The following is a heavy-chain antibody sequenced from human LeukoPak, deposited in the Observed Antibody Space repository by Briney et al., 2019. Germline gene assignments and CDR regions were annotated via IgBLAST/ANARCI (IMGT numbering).Heavy chain of an antibody. CDR3: ASLRLGYCSSTSCYDAFDI. CDR1: GGSFSGYY. D-gene: IGHD2-2*01. J-gene: IGHJ3*02. Sequence: KPSETLSLTCAVYGGSFSGYYWSWIRQPPGKGLEWIGEINHSGSTNYNPSLKSRVTISEDTSKNQFSLKLSSVTAADTAVYYCASLRLGYCSSTSCYDAFDIWGQGTMVTVSS. CDR2: INHSGST. V-gene: IGHV4-34*01.